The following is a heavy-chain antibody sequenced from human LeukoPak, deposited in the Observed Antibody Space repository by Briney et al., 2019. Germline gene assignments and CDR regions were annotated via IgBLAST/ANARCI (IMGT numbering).Heavy chain of an antibody. J-gene: IGHJ4*02. V-gene: IGHV4-34*01. CDR2: INHSGST. D-gene: IGHD3-3*01. CDR1: GGSFSGYY. CDR3: ARSLYYDFWSDYYFDY. Sequence: SETLSLTCAVYGGSFSGYYWSWIRQPPGKGLEWIGEINHSGSTNYNPSLKSRVTISVDTSKNQFSLKLSSVTAADTAVYYCARSLYYDFWSDYYFDYWGQGTLVTVSS.